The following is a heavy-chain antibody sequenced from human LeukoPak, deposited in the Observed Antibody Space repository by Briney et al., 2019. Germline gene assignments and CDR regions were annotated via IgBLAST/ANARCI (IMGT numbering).Heavy chain of an antibody. CDR1: GYTFTVYY. J-gene: IGHJ6*02. V-gene: IGHV1-2*02. Sequence: ASVKVSCKASGYTFTVYYMHWVRQAPGQGLEWMGWINPNSGGTNYAQKSQGRVTMTRGTSISTAYMELSRLRSDDTAVYYCARDTAYGMDVWGQGTTVTVSS. CDR3: ARDTAYGMDV. CDR2: INPNSGGT.